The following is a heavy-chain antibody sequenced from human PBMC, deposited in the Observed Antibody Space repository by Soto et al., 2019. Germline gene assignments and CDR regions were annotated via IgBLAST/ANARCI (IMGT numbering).Heavy chain of an antibody. Sequence: QVQLVQSGAEVKKPGSSVKVSCKASVGTFSSYAISWVRQAPGQGLEWMGGIIPIFGTANYAQKFQGRVTITADESTSTAYMELSSLRSEDTAVYYCARDTYYYDSSGYYYGGLDYWGQGTLVTVSS. V-gene: IGHV1-69*12. D-gene: IGHD3-22*01. CDR1: VGTFSSYA. CDR2: IIPIFGTA. CDR3: ARDTYYYDSSGYYYGGLDY. J-gene: IGHJ4*02.